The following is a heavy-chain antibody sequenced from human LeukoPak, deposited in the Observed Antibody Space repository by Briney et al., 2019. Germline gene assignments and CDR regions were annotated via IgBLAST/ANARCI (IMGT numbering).Heavy chain of an antibody. CDR3: ARSAGTAPRY. V-gene: IGHV3-48*03. CDR2: ISSSGSTI. CDR1: RFTFSSYE. D-gene: IGHD1/OR15-1a*01. Sequence: GGSLRLSCAASRFTFSSYEMNWVRQAPGKGLEWVSYISSSGSTIYYADSVKGRFTISRDDSKSTLYLQMNSLRVDDTAVYYCARSAGTAPRYWGQGTLVTVSS. J-gene: IGHJ4*02.